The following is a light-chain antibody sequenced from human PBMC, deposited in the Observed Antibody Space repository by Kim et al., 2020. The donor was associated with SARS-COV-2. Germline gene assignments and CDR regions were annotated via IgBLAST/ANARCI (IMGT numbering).Light chain of an antibody. J-gene: IGLJ2*01. V-gene: IGLV5-37*01. CDR3: MIWPRNAVL. Sequence: CPLAINVGSQNVYWFQQKPGSPPRYLLYYFSDSDKGQGSGVPSRFSGSKDASANTGILLISGLQSEDEADYYCMIWPRNAVLFGGGTQLTVL. CDR2: YFSDSDK. CDR1: LAINVGSQN.